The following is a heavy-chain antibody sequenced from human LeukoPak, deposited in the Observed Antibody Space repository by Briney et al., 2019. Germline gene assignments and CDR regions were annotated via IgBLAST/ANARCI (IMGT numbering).Heavy chain of an antibody. D-gene: IGHD6-19*01. CDR1: GYTFTSYG. V-gene: IGHV1-18*01. CDR2: ISAYNSNT. CDR3: ARDLRRDSSGWNSQAVLDY. J-gene: IGHJ4*02. Sequence: ASVKVSCKASGYTFTSYGISWVRQAPGQGLEWMGWISAYNSNTNYAQKKLQGRVTMTTDTSTSTAYMELRSLRSDDTAVYYCARDLRRDSSGWNSQAVLDYWGQGTLVTVSS.